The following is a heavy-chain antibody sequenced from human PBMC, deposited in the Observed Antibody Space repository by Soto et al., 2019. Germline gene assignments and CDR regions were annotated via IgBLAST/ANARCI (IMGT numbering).Heavy chain of an antibody. CDR1: GYTFTGYY. CDR3: GREERNGFDS. CDR2: INPNNGDT. Sequence: QVQLVQSGAEVKKPGASVKVSCKASGYTFTGYYMHWVRQAPGQGLEWMGWINPNNGDTKYAQRLQGRVTVTRDTSSSTAYMELRRLTSDDTAVYYCGREERNGFDSWGQGTLVTVSS. J-gene: IGHJ5*01. V-gene: IGHV1-2*02.